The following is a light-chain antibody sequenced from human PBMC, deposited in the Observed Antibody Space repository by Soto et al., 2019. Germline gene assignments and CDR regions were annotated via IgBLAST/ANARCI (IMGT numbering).Light chain of an antibody. Sequence: DIQMTQSPSTLSACVGDRVTITCRASESISSWLDWYQQKPGKAPKLLIYKASSLESGVPSRFSGSGSGTEFILTISSLQPYDFATYYCQQSNSYSRTTFGQGTKLEIK. J-gene: IGKJ2*01. CDR3: QQSNSYSRTT. CDR2: KAS. CDR1: ESISSW. V-gene: IGKV1-5*03.